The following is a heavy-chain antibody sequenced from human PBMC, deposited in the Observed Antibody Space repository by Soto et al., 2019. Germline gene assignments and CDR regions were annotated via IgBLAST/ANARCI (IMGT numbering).Heavy chain of an antibody. CDR3: AREKGRYCSSTSCYIGWFDP. J-gene: IGHJ5*02. Sequence: QVQLVQSGAEVKKPGASVKVSCKASGYTFTSYGISWVRQAPGQGLEWMGWISAYNGNTNYAQKLQGRVTMTTDTSXXTXYKXLRSLRSDDTAVYYCAREKGRYCSSTSCYIGWFDPWGQGTLVTVSS. CDR1: GYTFTSYG. CDR2: ISAYNGNT. D-gene: IGHD2-2*02. V-gene: IGHV1-18*01.